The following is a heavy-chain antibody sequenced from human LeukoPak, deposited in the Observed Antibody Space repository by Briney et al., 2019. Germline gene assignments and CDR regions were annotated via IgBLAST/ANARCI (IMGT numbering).Heavy chain of an antibody. CDR3: ARELTSSGWFDY. CDR2: ISSGSTYT. J-gene: IGHJ4*02. D-gene: IGHD6-19*01. Sequence: PGGSLRLSCEVSGFTFSDHYMSWIRQAPGERLGWVSYISSGSTYTNYADSVEGRFTISRDNAKNSLYLQMNSLRAEDTAVYYCARELTSSGWFDYWGQGTLVTVSS. CDR1: GFTFSDHY. V-gene: IGHV3-11*05.